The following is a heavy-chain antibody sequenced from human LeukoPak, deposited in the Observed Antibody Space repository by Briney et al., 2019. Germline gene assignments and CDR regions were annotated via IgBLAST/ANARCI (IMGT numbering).Heavy chain of an antibody. CDR1: GFTFSSCA. D-gene: IGHD2-15*01. Sequence: GGSLRLSCVGSGFTFSSCAMIWVRQTPGKGLEWASVISGTGGTTYDADSVKGRFTISRDNSKNTLYLQMNSLRAEDTAVYYCVKSPLNLGYCSGGSCHYFDYWGQGTLVTVSS. J-gene: IGHJ4*02. CDR2: ISGTGGTT. V-gene: IGHV3-23*01. CDR3: VKSPLNLGYCSGGSCHYFDY.